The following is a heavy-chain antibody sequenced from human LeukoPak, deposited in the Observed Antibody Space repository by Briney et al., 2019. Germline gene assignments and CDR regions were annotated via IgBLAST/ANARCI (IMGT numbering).Heavy chain of an antibody. CDR1: GGSISSDD. CDR3: ARDSSGHYGLFDP. V-gene: IGHV4-4*07. J-gene: IGHJ5*02. CDR2: IYSSGNT. Sequence: SETLSLTCTVSGGSISSDDWSWIRQSAGKGLEWIGRIYSSGNTNHNPSLKSRVTMSVDTPKNQFSLRLSSVTAADTAVYYCARDSSGHYGLFDPWGQGTLVTVSS. D-gene: IGHD3-22*01.